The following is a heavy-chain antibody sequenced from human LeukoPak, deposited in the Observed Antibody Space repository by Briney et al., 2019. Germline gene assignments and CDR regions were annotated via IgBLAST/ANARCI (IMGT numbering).Heavy chain of an antibody. D-gene: IGHD5-18*01. J-gene: IGHJ4*02. V-gene: IGHV4-39*07. CDR3: ARGEGQLWLLCYFDY. CDR1: GGSISSRTYY. CDR2: IYYSGST. Sequence: SETLSLTCTVSGGSISSRTYYWGGIRHPPGKALEWIGSIYYSGSTYYNPSLKSRVTISVDTSKNQFSLKLSSVTAADTAVYYCARGEGQLWLLCYFDYWGQGTLVTVSS.